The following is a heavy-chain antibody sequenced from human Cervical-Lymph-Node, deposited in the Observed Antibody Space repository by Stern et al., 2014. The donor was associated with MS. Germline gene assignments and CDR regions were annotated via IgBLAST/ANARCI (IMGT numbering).Heavy chain of an antibody. Sequence: VQLVESGGGVVQPGRSLRLSCSPSGFAFSTYGMHLVRQAPGKGLECVALISFDGAKTYYADSVKGRFTISRDNPKNTLYLQMKSLRGEDTAVYYCARGSDWYPLDYWGQGTLVTVSS. CDR3: ARGSDWYPLDY. CDR1: GFAFSTYG. V-gene: IGHV3-30*03. D-gene: IGHD6-19*01. J-gene: IGHJ4*02. CDR2: ISFDGAKT.